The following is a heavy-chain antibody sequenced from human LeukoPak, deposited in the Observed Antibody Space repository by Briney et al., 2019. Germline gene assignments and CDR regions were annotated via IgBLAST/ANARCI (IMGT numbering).Heavy chain of an antibody. V-gene: IGHV1-2*02. CDR2: INPNSGGT. CDR3: ARDASYYFDY. J-gene: IGHJ4*02. CDR1: GYTFTGYY. Sequence: GASVKVSCKASGYTFTGYYIHWVRQAPGQGLEWMGWINPNSGGTNYAQKFQGRVTMTRDTSISTAYMELSRLKSDDTGVYYCARDASYYFDYWGQGTLVTVSS. D-gene: IGHD6-6*01.